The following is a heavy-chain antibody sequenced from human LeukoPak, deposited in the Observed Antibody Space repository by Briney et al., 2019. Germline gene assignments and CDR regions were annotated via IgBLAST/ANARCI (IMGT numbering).Heavy chain of an antibody. V-gene: IGHV4-34*01. CDR1: GGSFSGYY. CDR3: ARCVGAIFAVG. CDR2: INHSGST. D-gene: IGHD2-2*02. J-gene: IGHJ4*02. Sequence: SETLSLTCAVYGGSFSGYYWSWIRQPPGKGLEWIGEINHSGSTNYNPSLKSRVTISVDTSKNQFSLKLSSVTAADTAVYYCARCVGAIFAVGWGQGTLVTVSS.